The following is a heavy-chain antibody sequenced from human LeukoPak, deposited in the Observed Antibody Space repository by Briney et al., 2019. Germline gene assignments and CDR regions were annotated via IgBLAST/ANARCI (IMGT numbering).Heavy chain of an antibody. V-gene: IGHV1-2*06. CDR3: ARDLTMIALWSSNWFDP. CDR2: INPNSGGT. D-gene: IGHD3-22*01. CDR1: GYTFTGYY. Sequence: ASVKVSCKASGYTFTGYYMHWVRQAPGQGLKWMGRINPNSGGTNYAQKFQGRVTMTRDTSISTAYMELSRLRSDDTAVYYCARDLTMIALWSSNWFDPWGQGTLVTVSS. J-gene: IGHJ5*02.